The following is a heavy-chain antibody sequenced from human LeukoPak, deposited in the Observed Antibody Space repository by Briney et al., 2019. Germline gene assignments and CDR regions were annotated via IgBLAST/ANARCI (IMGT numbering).Heavy chain of an antibody. D-gene: IGHD2-15*01. Sequence: SETLSLTCAVYGGSFSGYYWSWIRQPPGKGLEWIGEINHSGSTNYNPSLKSRVTISVDTSKNQFSLKLSSVTAADTAVYYCARGLLFSAATGPFGVRSYYYYMDVWGKGTTVTVSS. CDR3: ARGLLFSAATGPFGVRSYYYYMDV. V-gene: IGHV4-34*01. CDR2: INHSGST. CDR1: GGSFSGYY. J-gene: IGHJ6*03.